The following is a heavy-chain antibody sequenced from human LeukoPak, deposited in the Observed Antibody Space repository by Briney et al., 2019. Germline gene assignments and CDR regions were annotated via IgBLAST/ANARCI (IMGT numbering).Heavy chain of an antibody. J-gene: IGHJ3*02. D-gene: IGHD5-24*01. CDR3: ARDDPQITDGRAFDI. CDR1: GGSISSGSYY. CDR2: IYSSGST. Sequence: SETLSLTCTVSGGSISSGSYYWNWIRQPAGKGLEWIGRIYSSGSTNYNPSLKSRVTISVDTSKNQFSLKLSSVTAADTAVYYCARDDPQITDGRAFDIWGQGTMVTVSS. V-gene: IGHV4-61*02.